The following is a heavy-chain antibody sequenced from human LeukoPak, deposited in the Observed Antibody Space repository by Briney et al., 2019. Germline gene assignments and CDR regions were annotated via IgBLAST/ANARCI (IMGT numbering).Heavy chain of an antibody. CDR1: GGSISSGSYY. V-gene: IGHV4-61*01. CDR2: IYYSGST. J-gene: IGHJ2*01. Sequence: SETLSLTCTVSGGSISSGSYYWSWIRQPPGKGLEWIGYIYYSGSTNYNPSLKSRVTISVDTSKNQFSLKLSSVTAADTAVYYCARKGSSWYMYFDLWGRGTLVTVSS. CDR3: ARKGSSWYMYFDL. D-gene: IGHD6-13*01.